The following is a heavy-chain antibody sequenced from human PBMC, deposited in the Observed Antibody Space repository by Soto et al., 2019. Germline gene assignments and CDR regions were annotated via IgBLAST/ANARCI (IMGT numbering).Heavy chain of an antibody. Sequence: SVKVSCKASGDTFSVYTINWVRQAPGLGLEWMGRVNPILSMSNYAQKFQGRVTITADESTTTAYMELSRLRSDDTAVYYCAKDGGKDGYFGNWFDPWGQGNLVTAPQ. CDR2: VNPILSMS. D-gene: IGHD5-12*01. CDR3: AKDGGKDGYFGNWFDP. J-gene: IGHJ5*02. CDR1: GDTFSVYT. V-gene: IGHV1-69*04.